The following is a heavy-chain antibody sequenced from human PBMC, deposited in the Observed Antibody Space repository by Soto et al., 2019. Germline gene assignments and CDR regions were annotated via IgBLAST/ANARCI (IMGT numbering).Heavy chain of an antibody. V-gene: IGHV3-23*01. CDR2: ISGSGGST. D-gene: IGHD6-13*01. CDR3: AKVERGSSWYPVDY. J-gene: IGHJ4*02. CDR1: GFTFSSYA. Sequence: PGGSLRLSCAASGFTFSSYAMSWVRQAPGKGLEWVSAISGSGGSTYYADSVKGRFTISRDNSKNTLYLQMNSLRAEDTAVYYCAKVERGSSWYPVDYWGQGTLVTVSS.